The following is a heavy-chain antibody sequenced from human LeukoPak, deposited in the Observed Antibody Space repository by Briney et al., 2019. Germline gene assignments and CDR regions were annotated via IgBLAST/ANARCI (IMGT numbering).Heavy chain of an antibody. CDR1: GYTFTNYG. J-gene: IGHJ4*02. D-gene: IGHD3-22*01. V-gene: IGHV1-18*01. CDR2: ISVYNGNT. Sequence: GASVKVSCKAPGYTFTNYGISWVRQAPGQGLEWMGWISVYNGNTNYAQNLQGRVTMTTDTSTSTAYMDLTSLRSDDTAVYYCARIAYTVPHCDYWGQGTLVTVSS. CDR3: ARIAYTVPHCDY.